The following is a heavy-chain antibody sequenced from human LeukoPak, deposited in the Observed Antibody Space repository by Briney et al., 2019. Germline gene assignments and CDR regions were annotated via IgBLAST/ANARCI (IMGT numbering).Heavy chain of an antibody. J-gene: IGHJ5*02. V-gene: IGHV5-51*01. CDR2: IYPGDSDT. CDR1: GSRFTSYW. Sequence: GESLQISSQGSGSRFTSYWIGWVRQMPGKGLEWMGIIYPGDSDTRYSPSFQGQVTISADKSISTAYLQWSSLKASDTAMYYCARRVQGSYYGWFDPWGQGTLVTVSS. CDR3: ARRVQGSYYGWFDP. D-gene: IGHD1-26*01.